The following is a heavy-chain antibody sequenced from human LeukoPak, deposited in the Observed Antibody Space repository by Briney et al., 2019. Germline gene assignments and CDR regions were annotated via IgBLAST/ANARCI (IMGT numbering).Heavy chain of an antibody. Sequence: PSETLSLTCTVSGGSISSTSYYWGWIRQPPGKGLEWIGYIYYSGSTYYSPSLNSRLTMSVDTSRNHFSLKLSSVTAADTAVYYCARHSYSSGWHAHFDYWGQGTVVAVSS. D-gene: IGHD6-19*01. CDR1: GGSISSTSYY. CDR3: ARHSYSSGWHAHFDY. V-gene: IGHV4-39*01. CDR2: IYYSGST. J-gene: IGHJ4*02.